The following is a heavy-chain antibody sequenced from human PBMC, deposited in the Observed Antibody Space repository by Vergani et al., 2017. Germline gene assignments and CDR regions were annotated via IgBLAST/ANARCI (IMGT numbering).Heavy chain of an antibody. Sequence: QVQLQESGPGLVKPSQTLSLTCTVSGGSISSGDYYWSWIRQPPGKGLEWIGYIYYSGSTCYNPSLKSRVTISVDTSKNQFSLKLSSVTAADTAVYYCARGRFGELYYFQHWGQGTLVTVSS. CDR1: GGSISSGDYY. CDR3: ARGRFGELYYFQH. D-gene: IGHD3-10*01. CDR2: IYYSGST. V-gene: IGHV4-30-4*01. J-gene: IGHJ1*01.